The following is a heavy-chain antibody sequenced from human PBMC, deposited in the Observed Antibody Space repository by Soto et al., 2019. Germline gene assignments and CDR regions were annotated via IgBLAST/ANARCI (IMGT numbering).Heavy chain of an antibody. CDR2: IYYSGST. V-gene: IGHV4-59*01. D-gene: IGHD3-3*01. CDR1: GGSISSYY. Sequence: NPSETLSLTCTVSGGSISSYYWSWIRQPPGKGLEWIGYIYYSGSTNYNPSLKSRVTISVDTSKNQFSLKLSSVTAADTAVYYCARVGITIFGVVIRPTNWFDPWGQGTLVTVSS. J-gene: IGHJ5*02. CDR3: ARVGITIFGVVIRPTNWFDP.